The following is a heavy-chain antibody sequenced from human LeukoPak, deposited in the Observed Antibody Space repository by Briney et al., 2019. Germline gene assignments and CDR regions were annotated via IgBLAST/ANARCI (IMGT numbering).Heavy chain of an antibody. D-gene: IGHD4-23*01. J-gene: IGHJ4*02. CDR3: ARDGGNSPFDY. Sequence: GGSLRLSCAVSGITLNNYGMTWVRQAPGKGLEWVAGISDSGGSTKYADSVKGRFTISRDNPKNTLYLQMNSLRAEDTAVYYCARDGGNSPFDYWGQGTLVTVSS. V-gene: IGHV3-23*01. CDR2: ISDSGGST. CDR1: GITLNNYG.